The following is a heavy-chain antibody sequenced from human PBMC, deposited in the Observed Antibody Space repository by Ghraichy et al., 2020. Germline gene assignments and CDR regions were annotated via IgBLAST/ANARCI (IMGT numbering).Heavy chain of an antibody. D-gene: IGHD7-27*01. J-gene: IGHJ4*02. Sequence: GGSLRLSCAASGFTFISHWMHWVRQAPGKGLVALSHINGAETTTTYAESVKGRFTISRDNAKNTLYLQMNSLRAEDTAIYYCARDNWGSIDYWGQGTLVTVSS. CDR1: GFTFISHW. CDR2: INGAETTT. CDR3: ARDNWGSIDY. V-gene: IGHV3-74*03.